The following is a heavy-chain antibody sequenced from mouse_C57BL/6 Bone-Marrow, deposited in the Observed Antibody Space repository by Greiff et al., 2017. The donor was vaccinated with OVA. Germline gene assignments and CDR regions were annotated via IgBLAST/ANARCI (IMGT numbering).Heavy chain of an antibody. CDR1: GYTFTSYG. CDR2: IYPRSGNT. CDR3: ARGGGTWFAY. V-gene: IGHV1-81*01. Sequence: QVQLQQSGAELARPGASVKLSCKASGYTFTSYGISWVKQRTGQGLEWIGEIYPRSGNTYYNEKFKGKATLTADKSSSTAYMELRSLTSEDSAVYFWARGGGTWFAYWGQGTLVTVSA. J-gene: IGHJ3*01.